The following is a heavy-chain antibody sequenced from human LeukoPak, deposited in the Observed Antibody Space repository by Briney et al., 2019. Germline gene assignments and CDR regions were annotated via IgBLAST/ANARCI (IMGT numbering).Heavy chain of an antibody. CDR3: ATSSGWYPKYFDY. J-gene: IGHJ4*02. V-gene: IGHV3-23*01. D-gene: IGHD6-19*01. CDR1: GFTFSSYP. CDR2: ISGSGGDT. Sequence: GGSLRLSCAVSGFTFSSYPMSWVRQAPGKGLEWVSAISGSGGDTYYADSVEGRFTISRDNSKNTLDLQMNSLRAEDTALYYCATSSGWYPKYFDYWGQGTLVTVSS.